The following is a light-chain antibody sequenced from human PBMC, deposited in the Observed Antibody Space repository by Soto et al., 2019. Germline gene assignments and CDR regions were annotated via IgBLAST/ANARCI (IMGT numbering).Light chain of an antibody. CDR3: SSYTSSSTLGV. CDR1: SSDVGAYNS. Sequence: QSALTQPASVSGSPGQSIAISCTGTSSDVGAYNSVSWYQQHPGKAPKLMIYEVSNRPSGVSTRFSGSKSGNTASLTISGLQAEDEADYYCSSYTSSSTLGVFGGGTKLTVL. J-gene: IGLJ3*02. CDR2: EVS. V-gene: IGLV2-14*01.